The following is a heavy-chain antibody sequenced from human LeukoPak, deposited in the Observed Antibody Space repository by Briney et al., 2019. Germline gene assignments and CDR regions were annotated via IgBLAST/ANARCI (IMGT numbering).Heavy chain of an antibody. J-gene: IGHJ6*02. CDR3: ARYCSGGSCYGDYGMDV. Sequence: GESLKISCKGSGYSFTSYWIGWVRQMPGKGLEWMGVIYPGDSDTRYSPSFQGQVTISADKSISTAYLQWSSLKASDTAMYYCARYCSGGSCYGDYGMDVWGQGTTVTVSS. V-gene: IGHV5-51*01. CDR2: IYPGDSDT. CDR1: GYSFTSYW. D-gene: IGHD2-15*01.